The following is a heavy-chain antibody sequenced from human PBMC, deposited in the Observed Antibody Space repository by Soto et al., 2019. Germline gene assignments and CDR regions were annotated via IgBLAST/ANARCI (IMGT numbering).Heavy chain of an antibody. Sequence: ASVKVSCKASGYTFTRYNVHWVRQAPGQGLEWMAIINPSGGTTYYVQKFEGRVTLTTDTSTSTVYMELSSLRSDDTAVYYCATARAGGSEYFFDYWGQGTLVTVSS. CDR1: GYTFTRYN. CDR3: ATARAGGSEYFFDY. V-gene: IGHV1-46*01. CDR2: INPSGGTT. D-gene: IGHD2-15*01. J-gene: IGHJ4*02.